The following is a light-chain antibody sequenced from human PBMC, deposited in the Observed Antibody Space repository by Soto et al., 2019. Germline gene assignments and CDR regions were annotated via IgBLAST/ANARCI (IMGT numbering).Light chain of an antibody. V-gene: IGLV3-21*04. CDR3: QVCNRSSDPVS. J-gene: IGLJ2*01. CDR1: NIGSKS. CDR2: HDS. Sequence: SYELTQPPSVSVAPGKTARITCGGNNIGSKSVHWYQQKPGQAPVVVIYHDSDRPSGIPERFSGSNSGNTATLTTSRVEAGDEADYYCQVCNRSSDPVSFGGGTKLTVL.